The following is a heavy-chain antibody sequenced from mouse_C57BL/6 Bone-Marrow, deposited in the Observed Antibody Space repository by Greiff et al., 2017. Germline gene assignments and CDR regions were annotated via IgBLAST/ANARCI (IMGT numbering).Heavy chain of an antibody. Sequence: VQLQQSGPELVKPGASVKIPCKASGYTFTDYNMDWVKQSHGKSLEWIGDINPNNGGTIYNQKFKGKSTLTVDKSSSTAYMQLSSLTSEDSAVYYCARGRIYYGNYDAMDYWGQGTSVTVSS. D-gene: IGHD2-1*01. J-gene: IGHJ4*01. CDR3: ARGRIYYGNYDAMDY. CDR1: GYTFTDYN. CDR2: INPNNGGT. V-gene: IGHV1-18*01.